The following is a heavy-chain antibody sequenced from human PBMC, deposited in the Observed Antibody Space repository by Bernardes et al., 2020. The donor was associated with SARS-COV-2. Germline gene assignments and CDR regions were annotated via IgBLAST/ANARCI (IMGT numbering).Heavy chain of an antibody. D-gene: IGHD1-26*01. V-gene: IGHV3-9*01. CDR2: ITWNSNTI. Sequence: GGSLRLSCAASGFIFEDHAMHWVRQAPGKGLEWVSGITWNSNTIAYADSVKGRFAISRDNAKNSLYLQMDSLRVEDTAFYFCAKSRMATLVDWYFDLWGRGTLVTVS. J-gene: IGHJ2*01. CDR1: GFIFEDHA. CDR3: AKSRMATLVDWYFDL.